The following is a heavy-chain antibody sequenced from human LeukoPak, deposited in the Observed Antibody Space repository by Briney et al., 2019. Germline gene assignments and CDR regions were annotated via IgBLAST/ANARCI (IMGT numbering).Heavy chain of an antibody. V-gene: IGHV4-30-2*01. CDR2: IYHTGST. CDR3: ARETPGDAFDL. J-gene: IGHJ3*01. CDR1: GGSISGDGYS. Sequence: SETLSLTCAVSGGSISGDGYSWTWIRQLPGKGLEWIGYIYHTGSTYYNPSLESRISISVDRSKNQFSLKVTSVTAADTAVYYCARETPGDAFDLWGQGTMVTVSS.